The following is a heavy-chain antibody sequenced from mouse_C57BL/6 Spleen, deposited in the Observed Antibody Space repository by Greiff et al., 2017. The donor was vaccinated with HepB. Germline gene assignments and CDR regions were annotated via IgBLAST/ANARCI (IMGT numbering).Heavy chain of an antibody. D-gene: IGHD1-1*01. V-gene: IGHV1-69*01. CDR1: GYTFTSYW. CDR3: ARGYYGSSRYWYFDV. Sequence: QVHVKQPGAELVMPGASVKLSCKASGYTFTSYWMHWVKQRPGQGLEWIGEIDPSDSYTNYNQKFKGKSTLTVDKSSSTAYMQLSSLTSEDSAVYYCARGYYGSSRYWYFDVWGTGTTVTVSS. CDR2: IDPSDSYT. J-gene: IGHJ1*03.